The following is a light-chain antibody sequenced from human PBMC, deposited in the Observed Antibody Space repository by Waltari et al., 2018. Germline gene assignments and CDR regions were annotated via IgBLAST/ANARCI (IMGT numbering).Light chain of an antibody. Sequence: SYELTQPLSVSVALGQTARITCGGNNIGNKNVHWFQQKPGQAPVLVIYRNGNWPPGIPERISGSNSGNTATLTISGAQVGDEADYYCQVWDSNIWVFGGGTKLTVL. V-gene: IGLV3-9*01. CDR1: NIGNKN. CDR2: RNG. J-gene: IGLJ3*02. CDR3: QVWDSNIWV.